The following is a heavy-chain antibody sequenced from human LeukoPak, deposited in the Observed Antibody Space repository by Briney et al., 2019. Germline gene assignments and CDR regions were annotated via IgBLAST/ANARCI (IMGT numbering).Heavy chain of an antibody. Sequence: PSETLSLTCTVSGGSISSSSYYWGWIRQPPGKGLEWIGSIYYSGSTYYNPSLKSRVTISVATSKTQFSLRLSSVTAADPAVYYCARVLVPAANYYYYYMDVWGKGTTVTVSS. CDR1: GGSISSSSYY. D-gene: IGHD2-2*01. CDR3: ARVLVPAANYYYYYMDV. J-gene: IGHJ6*03. CDR2: IYYSGST. V-gene: IGHV4-39*01.